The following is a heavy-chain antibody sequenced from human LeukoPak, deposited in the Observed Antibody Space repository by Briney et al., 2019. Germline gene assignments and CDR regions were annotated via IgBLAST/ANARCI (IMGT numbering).Heavy chain of an antibody. D-gene: IGHD3-22*01. Sequence: GGSLRLSCAASGFTFSSYWMSWVRQAPGKGLEWVANIKQDGSEKYYVDSVKGRFTISRDNAKNSLYLQMNSLRAEDTAVYYCAREYYYDSSGYYCDAFDIWGQGTMVTVSS. CDR2: IKQDGSEK. CDR3: AREYYYDSSGYYCDAFDI. V-gene: IGHV3-7*01. J-gene: IGHJ3*02. CDR1: GFTFSSYW.